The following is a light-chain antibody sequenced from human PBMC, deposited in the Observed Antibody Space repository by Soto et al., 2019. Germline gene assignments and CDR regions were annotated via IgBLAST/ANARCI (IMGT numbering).Light chain of an antibody. Sequence: QAVVTQPPSVSGAPGQRVTISCTGSSSNIGAGYDVHWYQQLPGTAPKLLIYGNINRPSGVPDRFSGSNSGTSASLAITGLQAEDEADYYCQSYDSSLSGYVFGTGTQLTVL. V-gene: IGLV1-40*01. CDR3: QSYDSSLSGYV. CDR1: SSNIGAGYD. J-gene: IGLJ1*01. CDR2: GNI.